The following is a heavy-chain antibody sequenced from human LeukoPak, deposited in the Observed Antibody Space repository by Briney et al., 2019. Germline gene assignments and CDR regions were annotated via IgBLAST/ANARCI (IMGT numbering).Heavy chain of an antibody. V-gene: IGHV3-23*01. CDR2: ITENGDNT. CDR3: AKRDSSGSYEGDY. J-gene: IGHJ4*02. D-gene: IGHD1-26*01. CDR1: GFTFSSYA. Sequence: GGSLRLSCAASGFTFSSYAMSWVRQAPGKGLEWVSGITENGDNTYYADSVKGRFTISRDSSKNTLFLQMNSLRAEDTAVYYCAKRDSSGSYEGDYWGQGTLVTVSS.